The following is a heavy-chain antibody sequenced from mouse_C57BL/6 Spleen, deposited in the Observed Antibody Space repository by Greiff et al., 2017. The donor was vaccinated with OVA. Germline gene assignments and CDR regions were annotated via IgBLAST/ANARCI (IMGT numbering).Heavy chain of an antibody. CDR3: ARGPLPFAY. J-gene: IGHJ3*01. V-gene: IGHV2-2*01. Sequence: QVQLKESGPGLVQPSQSLSITCTVSGFSLTSYGVHWVRQSPGKGLEWLGVIWSGGSTDYNAAFISRLSISKDNSKSQVFFKMNSLQADDTAIYYWARGPLPFAYWGQGTLVTVSA. CDR1: GFSLTSYG. D-gene: IGHD5-1*01. CDR2: IWSGGST.